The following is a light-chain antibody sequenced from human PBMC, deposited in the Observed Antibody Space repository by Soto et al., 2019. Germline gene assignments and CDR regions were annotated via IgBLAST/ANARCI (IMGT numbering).Light chain of an antibody. CDR2: SNA. Sequence: VLTQPPSASGTPGQRVTISCSGSSSNIGTNFVYWYQQLPGTAPKLLIFSNAQRPSGVPDRFSGSRSGTSASLAISGLRSEDEADYYCAAWDDSLSGWVFGGGTKLTVL. CDR1: SSNIGTNF. J-gene: IGLJ3*02. CDR3: AAWDDSLSGWV. V-gene: IGLV1-47*02.